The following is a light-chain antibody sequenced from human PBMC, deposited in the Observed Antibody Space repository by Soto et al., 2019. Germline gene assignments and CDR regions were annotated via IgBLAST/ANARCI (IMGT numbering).Light chain of an antibody. CDR1: QSVSSN. J-gene: IGKJ4*01. V-gene: IGKV3-15*01. CDR3: QQFHSQPLT. Sequence: EIVMTQSPATLSVPPGERATLSCRASQSVSSNLAWYQQKPGQAPRLLIYGASTRATGIPARFSGSGSGTEFTLTISSLQSEDFAVYYCQQFHSQPLTFGGGTKVEIK. CDR2: GAS.